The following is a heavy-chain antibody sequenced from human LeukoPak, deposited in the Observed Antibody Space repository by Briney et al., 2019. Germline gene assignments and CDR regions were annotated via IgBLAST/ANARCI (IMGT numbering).Heavy chain of an antibody. CDR3: ARDERPVTLRSPDFDY. CDR1: GFSLSNFW. V-gene: IGHV3-7*03. J-gene: IGHJ4*02. CDR2: IRYDGGSK. D-gene: IGHD4-17*01. Sequence: GGSLRLSCTPSGFSLSNFWMSWVRQAPGKGLEWLADIRYDGGSKYYLDSMRGRLTISRDNAQNSVYLQVNSLRSDDTAVYYCARDERPVTLRSPDFDYWGQGTLVTVSS.